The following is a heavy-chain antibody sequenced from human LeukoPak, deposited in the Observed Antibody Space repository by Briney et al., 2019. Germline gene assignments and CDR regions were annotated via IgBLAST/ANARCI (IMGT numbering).Heavy chain of an antibody. CDR2: IYYRGST. Sequence: SETLSLTCTVSGGSISSYYWSWIRQPPGKGLEWIGYIYYRGSTNYNPSLKSRVTISVDTSKNQFSLKLSSVTAADTAVYYCASGYGKFDYWGQGPLVTVSS. V-gene: IGHV4-59*01. CDR3: ASGYGKFDY. CDR1: GGSISSYY. D-gene: IGHD5-12*01. J-gene: IGHJ4*02.